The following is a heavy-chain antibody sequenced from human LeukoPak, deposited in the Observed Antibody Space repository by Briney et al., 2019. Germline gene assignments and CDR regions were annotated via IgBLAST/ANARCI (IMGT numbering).Heavy chain of an antibody. CDR2: IRYDGIVK. V-gene: IGHV3-30*02. CDR3: AKDDYSNSLVDP. D-gene: IGHD4-11*01. CDR1: GFSFRTYG. Sequence: GGXXRLSCAASGFSFRTYGMHWVRQAPGKGLEWVSFIRYDGIVKYYAASVKGRFTISRHNSKTALYLQINSLRSEDTAVYFCAKDDYSNSLVDPWGQGTLVTVSS. J-gene: IGHJ5*02.